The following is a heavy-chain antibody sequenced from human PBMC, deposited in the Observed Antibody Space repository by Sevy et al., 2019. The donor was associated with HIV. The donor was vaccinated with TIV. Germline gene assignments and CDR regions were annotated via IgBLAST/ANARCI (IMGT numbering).Heavy chain of an antibody. Sequence: GGSLRLSCAASGFTFSSYSMNWVRQAPGKGLEWVSSISSSSSYIYYADSVKGRFTISRDNAKNSLYLQMNSLRAEETAVYYCARDFGYCSGGSCYRPDAFDIWGQGTMVTVSS. CDR3: ARDFGYCSGGSCYRPDAFDI. CDR2: ISSSSSYI. CDR1: GFTFSSYS. V-gene: IGHV3-21*01. D-gene: IGHD2-15*01. J-gene: IGHJ3*02.